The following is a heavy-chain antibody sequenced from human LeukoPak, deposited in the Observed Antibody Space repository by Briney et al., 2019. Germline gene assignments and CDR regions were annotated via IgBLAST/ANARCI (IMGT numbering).Heavy chain of an antibody. J-gene: IGHJ4*02. CDR3: ARNAVAGTGGFDY. Sequence: ASVKVSCRASGYPFTGYFIYWVRQAPGQGLEWMGWINPHSGGTKYAQKFQGRVTMTRDMSISTAYIELSRLRSDDTAVYYCARNAVAGTGGFDYWGQGTLVTVSS. CDR2: INPHSGGT. CDR1: GYPFTGYF. D-gene: IGHD6-19*01. V-gene: IGHV1-2*02.